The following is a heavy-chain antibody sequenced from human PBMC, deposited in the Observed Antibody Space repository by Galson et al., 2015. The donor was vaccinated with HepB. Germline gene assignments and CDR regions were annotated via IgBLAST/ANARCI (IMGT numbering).Heavy chain of an antibody. CDR3: ATNHYYDFLTGYYSRRYGMDV. D-gene: IGHD3-9*01. V-gene: IGHV1-46*01. CDR1: GYTFTSYY. Sequence: SVKVSCKASGYTFTSYYMHWVRQAPGQGLEWMGIINPSGGSTSYAQKFQGRVTMTRDTSTSTVYMELSSLRSEDTAVYYCATNHYYDFLTGYYSRRYGMDVWGQGTTVTVSS. CDR2: INPSGGST. J-gene: IGHJ6*02.